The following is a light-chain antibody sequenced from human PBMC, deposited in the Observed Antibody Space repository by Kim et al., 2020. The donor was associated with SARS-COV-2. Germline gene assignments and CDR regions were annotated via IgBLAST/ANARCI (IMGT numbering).Light chain of an antibody. V-gene: IGKV1-39*01. CDR1: QNITNY. J-gene: IGKJ1*01. Sequence: ASVGDRVTITCRASQNITNYLNWFQQKPGKAPKLLIYATSTLQTGVPSRFSGSGSGTDFTLTISSLQPEDFASYYCQQCYRTPLTFGRGTKVEIK. CDR2: ATS. CDR3: QQCYRTPLT.